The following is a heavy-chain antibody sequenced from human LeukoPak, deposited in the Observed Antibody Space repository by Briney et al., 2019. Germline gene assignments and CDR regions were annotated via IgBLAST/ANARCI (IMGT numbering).Heavy chain of an antibody. D-gene: IGHD3-10*01. CDR1: GFTLGAM. Sequence: GGSLRLSCAASGFTLGAMSWLRQAPGKGREWVSTIGDSGGSTYYADSVKGRFTISRDNSKNTLYLQMNSLRAEDSAVYYCAKYRGFGDSYDSWGQGTLVTVSS. J-gene: IGHJ4*02. CDR3: AKYRGFGDSYDS. CDR2: IGDSGGST. V-gene: IGHV3-23*01.